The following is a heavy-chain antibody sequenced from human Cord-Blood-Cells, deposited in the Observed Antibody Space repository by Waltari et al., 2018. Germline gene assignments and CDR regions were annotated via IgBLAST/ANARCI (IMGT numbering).Heavy chain of an antibody. J-gene: IGHJ3*02. D-gene: IGHD3-3*01. CDR2: IYYSGST. Sequence: QVQLQESGPGLVKPSETLSLTCTVSGGSISSHYWSWIRQPPGKGLEWIGYIYYSGSTNYNPSLKSRVTIAVDTSKNQFSLKLSSVTAADTAVYYCAIDADFYAFDIWGQGTMVTVSS. V-gene: IGHV4-59*11. CDR3: AIDADFYAFDI. CDR1: GGSISSHY.